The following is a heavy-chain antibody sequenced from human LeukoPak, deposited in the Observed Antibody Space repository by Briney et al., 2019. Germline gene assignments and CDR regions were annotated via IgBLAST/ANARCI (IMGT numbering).Heavy chain of an antibody. D-gene: IGHD3-3*01. V-gene: IGHV3-23*01. CDR3: AMSGLISYYNYYGMDV. CDR2: ISGSGGST. Sequence: GGSLRLSCAASGFTFSSYAMSWVRQAPGKGLEWVSAISGSGGSTYYADSVKGRFTISRDNSKNTLYLQMNSLRAEDTAVYYCAMSGLISYYNYYGMDVWGQGTTVTVSS. J-gene: IGHJ6*02. CDR1: GFTFSSYA.